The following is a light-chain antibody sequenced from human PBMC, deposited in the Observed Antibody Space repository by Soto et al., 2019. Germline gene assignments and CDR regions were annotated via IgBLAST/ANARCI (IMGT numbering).Light chain of an antibody. CDR3: QQYGSSPRT. J-gene: IGKJ1*01. V-gene: IGKV3-20*01. CDR2: GAS. CDR1: QSVRSIY. Sequence: EIVLTQSPGTLSLSTGERATLSCRASQSVRSIYLAWYQQKPGQAPRLLIYGASSRATGIPDRFSGSGSGTDFTLTISRLEPEDFAVYYCQQYGSSPRTFGQGTKVDIK.